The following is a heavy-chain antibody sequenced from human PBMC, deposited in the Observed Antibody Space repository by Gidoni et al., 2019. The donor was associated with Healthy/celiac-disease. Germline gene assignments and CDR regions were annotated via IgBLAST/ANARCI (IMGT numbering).Heavy chain of an antibody. CDR1: GGSFSGYY. V-gene: IGHV4-34*01. D-gene: IGHD5-18*01. J-gene: IGHJ6*02. CDR3: ASVSGWLRYYYYGMDV. Sequence: QVQLQQWGAGLLKPSETLSLTCAVYGGSFSGYYWSWIRQPPGKGLEWIGKINHSGSTNYNPSLNSRVTISVDTSKNQFSLKLSSVTAADTAVYYCASVSGWLRYYYYGMDVWGQGTTVTVSS. CDR2: INHSGST.